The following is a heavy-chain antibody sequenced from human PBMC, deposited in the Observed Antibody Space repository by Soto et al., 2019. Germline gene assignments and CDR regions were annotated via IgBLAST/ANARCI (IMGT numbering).Heavy chain of an antibody. CDR1: GFTFSSYG. Sequence: QVQLVESGGGVVQPGRSLRLSCAASGFTFSSYGMHWVRQAPGKGLEWVAVISYDGSNKYYADSVKGRFTISRDNSKNTLYLQMNSLRAEDTAVYYCAKDLAARYYYYYGMDVWGQGTTVTVSS. V-gene: IGHV3-30*18. J-gene: IGHJ6*02. D-gene: IGHD6-6*01. CDR3: AKDLAARYYYYYGMDV. CDR2: ISYDGSNK.